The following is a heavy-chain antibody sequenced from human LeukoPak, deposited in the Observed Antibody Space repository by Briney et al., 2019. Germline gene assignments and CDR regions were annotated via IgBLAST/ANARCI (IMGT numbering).Heavy chain of an antibody. CDR3: ATLYGSGDY. J-gene: IGHJ4*02. D-gene: IGHD3-10*01. CDR2: IYYSGST. CDR1: GGAIDSYY. V-gene: IGHV4-59*08. Sequence: PSETLSLTCTVSGGAIDSYYWSWIRQPPGKGLEWIGYIYYSGSTNYDPSLKSRATISIDTSKKQFSLKLSSVTAADTAVYYCATLYGSGDYWGQGTLVTVSS.